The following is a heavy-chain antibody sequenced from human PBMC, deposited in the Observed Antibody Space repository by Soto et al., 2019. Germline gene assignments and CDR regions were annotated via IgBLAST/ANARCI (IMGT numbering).Heavy chain of an antibody. V-gene: IGHV3-30-3*02. J-gene: IGHJ1*01. D-gene: IGHD1-1*01. CDR3: AKALRFMEH. CDR1: GFTFSSYA. Sequence: GGSLRLSCVASGFTFSSYALHWVRQAPGKGLEWVALISNDGMNTFYADSVKGRMTVSRDKAEKTMYLQMNSLTAEDTAVYYCAKALRFMEHWGQGTVVTVSS. CDR2: ISNDGMNT.